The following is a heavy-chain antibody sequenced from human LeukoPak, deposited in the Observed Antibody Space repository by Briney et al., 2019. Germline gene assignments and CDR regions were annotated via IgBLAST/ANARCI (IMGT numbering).Heavy chain of an antibody. J-gene: IGHJ4*02. CDR2: IYCSGST. D-gene: IGHD6-19*01. CDR1: SGSISSYY. CDR3: ARGGGYSSGWPFDY. Sequence: SETLSLTCTVSSGSISSYYWSWIRQPPGKGLEWIGYIYCSGSTNYNPPLKSRVTISVDTSKNQFSLKLSSVTAADTAVYYCARGGGYSSGWPFDYWGQGTLVTVSS. V-gene: IGHV4-59*12.